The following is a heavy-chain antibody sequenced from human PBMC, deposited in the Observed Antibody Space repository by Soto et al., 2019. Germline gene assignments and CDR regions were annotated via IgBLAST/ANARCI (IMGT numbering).Heavy chain of an antibody. D-gene: IGHD5-18*01. CDR2: VFYTGSA. CDR1: GDSINNYY. Sequence: QVQLQESGPGLLKPSATLTLTCHVSGDSINNYYWSWIRQPPGKGLEWLGYVFYTGSANYNPSLRSRVSISVDTSTNHFALKLRSVTAADTATYFCARIKRGYNYGSIIDFWGQGTLVTVSS. J-gene: IGHJ4*02. CDR3: ARIKRGYNYGSIIDF. V-gene: IGHV4-59*01.